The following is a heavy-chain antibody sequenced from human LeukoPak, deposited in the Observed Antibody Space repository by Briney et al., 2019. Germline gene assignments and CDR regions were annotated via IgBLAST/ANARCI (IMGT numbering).Heavy chain of an antibody. CDR1: GFTFSGSA. D-gene: IGHD3-22*01. V-gene: IGHV3-73*01. Sequence: GGSPKLSCAASGFTFSGSAMHWVRQASGKGLEWVGRIRSKANSYATAYAASVKGRFTISRDDSKNTAYMQMNSLKTKDTAVYYCTRHGYDSSDYYATLDYWGQGTLVTVSS. CDR2: IRSKANSYAT. CDR3: TRHGYDSSDYYATLDY. J-gene: IGHJ4*02.